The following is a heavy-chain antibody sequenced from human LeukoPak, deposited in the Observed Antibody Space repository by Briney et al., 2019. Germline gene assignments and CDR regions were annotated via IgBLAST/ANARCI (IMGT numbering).Heavy chain of an antibody. CDR2: IYYSGST. Sequence: SETLSLTCTVSGGSISSSSYYWGWIRQPPGKGLEWIGSIYYSGSTYYNAALKSRVTISVDTSKKRFSLKLSSGTDADAVVYYPAATASATFDPSGQGTLVTVSS. J-gene: IGHJ5*02. V-gene: IGHV4-39*07. D-gene: IGHD2-15*01. CDR3: AATASATFDP. CDR1: GGSISSSSYY.